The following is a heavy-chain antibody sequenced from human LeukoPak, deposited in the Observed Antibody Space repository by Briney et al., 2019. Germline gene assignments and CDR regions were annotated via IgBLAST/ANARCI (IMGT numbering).Heavy chain of an antibody. V-gene: IGHV1-8*03. J-gene: IGHJ5*02. CDR1: RYTFTSYD. D-gene: IGHD4-17*01. CDR2: MNPNSGNT. Sequence: ASVKVSCKASRYTFTSYDTNWVRQATGQGLEWMGWMNPNSGNTGYAQKFQGRVTITRNTSISTAYMELSSLRSEDTAVYYCARSPPPDGDYEEWFDPWGQGTLVTVSS. CDR3: ARSPPPDGDYEEWFDP.